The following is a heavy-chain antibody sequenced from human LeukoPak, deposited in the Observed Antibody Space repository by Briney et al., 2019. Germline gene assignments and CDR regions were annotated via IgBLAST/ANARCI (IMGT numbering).Heavy chain of an antibody. J-gene: IGHJ4*02. D-gene: IGHD4-17*01. CDR2: ISSSSSYV. V-gene: IGHV3-21*01. CDR1: GFTFSSYS. CDR3: ASSYGDYVDY. Sequence: GGSLRLSCAASGFTFSSYSMNWVRQAPGKGLEWVSSISSSSSYVYYADSVKGRFTISRDNAKNSLYLQMNSLRAEDAAVYYCASSYGDYVDYWGQGTLVTVSS.